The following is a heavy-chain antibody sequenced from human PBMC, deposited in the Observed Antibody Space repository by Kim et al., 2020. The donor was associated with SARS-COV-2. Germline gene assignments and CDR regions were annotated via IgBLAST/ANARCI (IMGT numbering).Heavy chain of an antibody. Sequence: NYAQKFQGWVTMTRDTSISTAYMELSRLRSDDTAVYYCARGAAAGEHFDYWGQGTLVTVSS. V-gene: IGHV1-2*04. CDR3: ARGAAAGEHFDY. J-gene: IGHJ4*02. D-gene: IGHD6-13*01.